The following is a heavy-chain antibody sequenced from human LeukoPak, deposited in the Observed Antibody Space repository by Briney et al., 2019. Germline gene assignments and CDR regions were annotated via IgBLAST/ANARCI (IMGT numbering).Heavy chain of an antibody. CDR1: GFTFSSYS. Sequence: GGSLRLSCAASGFTFSSYSMNWVRQAPGKGLEWVSYISSISSSTIYYADSVKGRFTISRDNAKNLLYLQMNSLRAEDTAIYYCARDSGYDLGIQYYYAMDVWGQGTTVTVSS. J-gene: IGHJ6*02. CDR2: ISSISSSTI. D-gene: IGHD5-12*01. CDR3: ARDSGYDLGIQYYYAMDV. V-gene: IGHV3-48*01.